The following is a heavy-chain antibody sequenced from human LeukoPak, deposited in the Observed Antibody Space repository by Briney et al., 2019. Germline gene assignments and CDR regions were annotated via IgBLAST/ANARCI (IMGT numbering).Heavy chain of an antibody. CDR1: GGTFNSYA. J-gene: IGHJ5*02. CDR2: IIPIFGTA. Sequence: ASVKVSCKASGGTFNSYAISWVRQAPGQGLEWMGGIIPIFGTANYAQKFQGRVTITEDESTSTAYMELSSLRSEDTAVYYCARDQRSSSGWYNWFDPWGQGTLVTVSS. V-gene: IGHV1-69*13. D-gene: IGHD6-19*01. CDR3: ARDQRSSSGWYNWFDP.